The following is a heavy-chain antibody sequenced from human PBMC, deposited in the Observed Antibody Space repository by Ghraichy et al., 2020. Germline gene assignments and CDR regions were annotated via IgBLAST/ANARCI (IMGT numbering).Heavy chain of an antibody. V-gene: IGHV3-23*01. CDR1: GFTFSSYA. Sequence: GGSLRLSCAASGFTFSSYAMSWVRQAPGKGLEWVSAISGSGGSTYYADSVKGRFTISRDNSKNTLYLQMNSLRAEDTAVYYCAKDRRQIGIAPGGDLGGQGTLVTVSS. CDR2: ISGSGGST. CDR3: AKDRRQIGIAPGGDL. D-gene: IGHD6-25*01. J-gene: IGHJ4*02.